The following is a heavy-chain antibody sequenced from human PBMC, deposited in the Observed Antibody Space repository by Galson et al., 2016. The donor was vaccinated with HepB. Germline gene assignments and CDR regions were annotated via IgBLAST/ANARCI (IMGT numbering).Heavy chain of an antibody. CDR1: GYSFTNYW. CDR2: IDPTDSST. Sequence: QSGAEVKKPGESLRISCKGSGYSFTNYWITWVRQMPGKGLEWRGKIDPTDSSTNYSPSFQGHVTISADKSISTAYLQWRSLKASDTAMYYCAGQGVGASGYCGQGTLVTVSS. V-gene: IGHV5-10-1*01. D-gene: IGHD1-26*01. CDR3: AGQGVGASGY. J-gene: IGHJ4*02.